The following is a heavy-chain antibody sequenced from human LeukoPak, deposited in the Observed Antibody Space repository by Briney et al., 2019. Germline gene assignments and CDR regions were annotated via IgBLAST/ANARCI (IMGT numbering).Heavy chain of an antibody. J-gene: IGHJ6*02. Sequence: PSETLSLTCTVSGGSISSYYWSWIRQPPGKGLEWIGYIYYSGSTNYNPSLKSRVTISVDTSKNQFSLKLSSVTAADTAVYYCARVRYSSSWYPGHYYYYYGMDVWGQGTTVTVSS. CDR3: ARVRYSSSWYPGHYYYYYGMDV. V-gene: IGHV4-59*01. CDR1: GGSISSYY. CDR2: IYYSGST. D-gene: IGHD6-13*01.